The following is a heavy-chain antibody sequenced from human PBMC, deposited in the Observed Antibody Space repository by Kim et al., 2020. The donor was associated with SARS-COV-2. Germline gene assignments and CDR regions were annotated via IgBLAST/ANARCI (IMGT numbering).Heavy chain of an antibody. J-gene: IGHJ6*02. V-gene: IGHV3-7*01. CDR2: DGNEK. Sequence: DGNEKYYVDSVKARFTISRDNAENSLFLQMNSLRAEDTAVYYCARAWGIDVWGQGTTVTVSS. CDR3: ARAWGIDV. D-gene: IGHD3-16*01.